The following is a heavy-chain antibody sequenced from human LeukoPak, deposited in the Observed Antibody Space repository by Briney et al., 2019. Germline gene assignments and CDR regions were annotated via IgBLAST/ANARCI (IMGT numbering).Heavy chain of an antibody. V-gene: IGHV4-34*12. J-gene: IGHJ3*02. CDR2: IVHSGNT. CDR1: GGSFSGYY. Sequence: TSETLSLTCALYGGSFSGYYWSWIRQPPAKGLEWIGEIVHSGNTKYNPSLKSRVTILVDTSKNQFSLNLTSVTAADTAVYYCARFGSSTWYKGAFDIWGQGTMVTVAS. CDR3: ARFGSSTWYKGAFDI. D-gene: IGHD6-13*01.